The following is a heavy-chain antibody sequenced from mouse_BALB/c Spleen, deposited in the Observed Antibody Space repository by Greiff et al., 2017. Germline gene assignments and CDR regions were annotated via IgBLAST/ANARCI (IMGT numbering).Heavy chain of an antibody. CDR3: TPLLDY. V-gene: IGHV6-6*02. CDR1: GFTFSNYW. Sequence: EVKLMESGGGLVQPGGSMKLSCVASGFTFSNYWMNWVRQSPEKGLEWVAEIRLKSNNYATHYAESVKGRFTISRDDSKSSVYLQMNNLRAEDTGIYYCTPLLDYWGQGTSVTVSS. D-gene: IGHD6-1*01. J-gene: IGHJ4*01. CDR2: IRLKSNNYAT.